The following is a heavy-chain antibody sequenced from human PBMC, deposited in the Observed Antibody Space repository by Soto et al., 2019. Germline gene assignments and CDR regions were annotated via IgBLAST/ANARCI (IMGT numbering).Heavy chain of an antibody. D-gene: IGHD3-9*01. CDR2: ISYDGSNK. V-gene: IGHV3-30*18. Sequence: GGSLRLSCAASGFTFSSYGMHWVRQAPGKGLEWVAVISYDGSNKYYADSVKGRFTISRDNSKNTLYLQMNSLRAEDTAVYYCAKESVRYFGYYFDYRGQGTVGTVS. J-gene: IGHJ4*02. CDR1: GFTFSSYG. CDR3: AKESVRYFGYYFDY.